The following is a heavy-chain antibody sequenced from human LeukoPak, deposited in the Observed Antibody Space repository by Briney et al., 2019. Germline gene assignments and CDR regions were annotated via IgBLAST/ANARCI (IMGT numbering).Heavy chain of an antibody. Sequence: SETLSLTCTASGGSISTYYWSWIRQPPGQGLEWIGYIYYSGSTNYNPSLMSRVTISLDESKTKLSLKLTSVTAADTAVYYCARRRGGQFDWLLYVGEAFDIWGQGTMVTVSS. J-gene: IGHJ3*02. CDR2: IYYSGST. CDR1: GGSISTYY. CDR3: ARRRGGQFDWLLYVGEAFDI. V-gene: IGHV4-59*01. D-gene: IGHD3-9*01.